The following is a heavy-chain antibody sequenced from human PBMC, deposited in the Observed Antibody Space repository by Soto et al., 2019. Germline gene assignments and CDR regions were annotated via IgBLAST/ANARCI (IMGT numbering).Heavy chain of an antibody. CDR2: VTTSGDTM. Sequence: ALRLSCAASGFPFSRYNMHWVRQAPGKGLEWVAYVTTSGDTMFYADSVEGRFAISRDVAKNSVHLQMNSLGDEDTAVYYCVREEASGSSGLTSHYYYNGIDAWGQGTTVTVSS. D-gene: IGHD3-10*01. CDR1: GFPFSRYN. V-gene: IGHV3-48*02. CDR3: VREEASGSSGLTSHYYYNGIDA. J-gene: IGHJ6*02.